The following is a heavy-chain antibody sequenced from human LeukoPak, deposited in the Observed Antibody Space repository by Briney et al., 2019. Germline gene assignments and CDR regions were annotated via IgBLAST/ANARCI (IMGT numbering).Heavy chain of an antibody. CDR3: ARALPFGGWFDP. CDR1: GFTVSSNY. V-gene: IGHV3-66*01. J-gene: IGHJ5*02. CDR2: IYGGGTA. Sequence: GGSLRLSCAASGFTVSSNYMSWVRQAPGKGLEWGSVIYGGGTAYYADSVKGRFTISRDNSKNMLYLQMNSLRAEDTAVYYCARALPFGGWFDPWGQGTLVTVSS. D-gene: IGHD3-16*01.